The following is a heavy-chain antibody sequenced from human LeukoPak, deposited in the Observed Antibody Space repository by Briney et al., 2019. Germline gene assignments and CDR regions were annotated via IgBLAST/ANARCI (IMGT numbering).Heavy chain of an antibody. CDR3: ARESGRGYGHDY. D-gene: IGHD5-18*01. CDR2: INPNSGGT. V-gene: IGHV1-2*06. CDR1: GYTFTGYY. J-gene: IGHJ4*02. Sequence: ASVKVSCKASGYTFTGYYMHWVRQAPGQGLEWMGRINPNSGGTNYAQKFQGRVTMTRDTSISTAYMELSRLRSDDTAVYYCARESGRGYGHDYWGQGTLVTVSS.